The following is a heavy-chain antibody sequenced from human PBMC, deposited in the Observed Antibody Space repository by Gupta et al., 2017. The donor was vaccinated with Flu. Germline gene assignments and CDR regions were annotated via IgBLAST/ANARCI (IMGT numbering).Heavy chain of an antibody. Sequence: EVQLVESGGGLVKPGGSLRPSCAGTGFTFSNAWMHWFRQAAGKGLEWVGRIKGENDGGTTDDAAPVKGRFTVSRDDSENTVHMKMKSLKTEDTAVDDCGTGGYLLDYWGQVTMVTVCS. J-gene: IGHJ4*02. CDR2: IKGENDGGTT. D-gene: IGHD2-15*01. CDR1: GFTFSNAW. CDR3: GTGGYLLDY. V-gene: IGHV3-15*01.